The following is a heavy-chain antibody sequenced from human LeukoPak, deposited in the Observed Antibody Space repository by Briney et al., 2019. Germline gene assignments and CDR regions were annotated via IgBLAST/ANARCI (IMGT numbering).Heavy chain of an antibody. CDR2: IYPGDSDT. V-gene: IGHV5-51*01. J-gene: IGHJ4*02. Sequence: GESLKISCKASGYSFTSYWIGWVRQMPGKGLEWMGIIYPGDSDTKYSPSFQGQVTISADKSISTAYLQWSNLKASDTAMYYCARSTIPRSGYFDYWGQEPLVTVSS. CDR1: GYSFTSYW. D-gene: IGHD2-21*01. CDR3: ARSTIPRSGYFDY.